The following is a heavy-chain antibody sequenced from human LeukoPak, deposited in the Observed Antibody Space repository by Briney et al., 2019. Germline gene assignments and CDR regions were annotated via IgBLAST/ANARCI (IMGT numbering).Heavy chain of an antibody. D-gene: IGHD1-26*01. CDR1: GVTISSSNCY. Sequence: SETLSLTCTVSGVTISSSNCYWGWIRQPTGKGLEWIGSIYSSGTTYYSASLRSRVSISVDTSKKHFSLNLSSVTAADTALYYCGVGVPDTGHWFHPWGQGTLVTVSS. V-gene: IGHV4-39*02. J-gene: IGHJ5*02. CDR3: GVGVPDTGHWFHP. CDR2: IYSSGTT.